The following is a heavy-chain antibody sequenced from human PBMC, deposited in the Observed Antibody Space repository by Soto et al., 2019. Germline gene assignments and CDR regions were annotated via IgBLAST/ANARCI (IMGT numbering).Heavy chain of an antibody. CDR1: GFTFSGSA. D-gene: IGHD6-19*01. CDR2: IRSKANSYAT. J-gene: IGHJ6*02. V-gene: IGHV3-73*02. Sequence: EVQLVESGGGLVQPGGSLKLSCAASGFTFSGSAMHWVRQASGKGLEWVGRIRSKANSYATAYAASVKGRFTISRDDSKNTAYLQMNSLRTEDTDVYYCTRPTVGSGWYSYYYGMDVWGQGTTVTFSS. CDR3: TRPTVGSGWYSYYYGMDV.